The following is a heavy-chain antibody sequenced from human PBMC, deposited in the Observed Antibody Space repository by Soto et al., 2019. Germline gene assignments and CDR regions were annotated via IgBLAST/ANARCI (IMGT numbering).Heavy chain of an antibody. CDR2: IYYSGST. J-gene: IGHJ6*04. CDR3: ARGRHILTGYYRDLNYGMDV. V-gene: IGHV4-59*12. Sequence: SETLSLTCTVSGGSISSYYWSWIRQPPGKGLEWIGYIYYSGSTNYNPSLKSRVTISVDTSKNQFSLKLSSVTAADTAVYYCARGRHILTGYYRDLNYGMDVWGKGTTVT. CDR1: GGSISSYY. D-gene: IGHD3-9*01.